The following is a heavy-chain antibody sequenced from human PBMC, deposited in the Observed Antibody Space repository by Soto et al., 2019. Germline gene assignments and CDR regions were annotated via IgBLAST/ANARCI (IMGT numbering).Heavy chain of an antibody. D-gene: IGHD5-12*01. J-gene: IGHJ6*02. Sequence: EVQLVESGGGLVKPGGSLRLSCAASGFTFSNYNMNWVRQAPGKGLEWVSSISSSSSYIYYADSVKGRFTISRDNAKNSLYLQMSSLRAEDTAAYYCASTRRDGYNNYYYYYGMDVWGQGTTVTVSS. CDR2: ISSSSSYI. CDR3: ASTRRDGYNNYYYYYGMDV. V-gene: IGHV3-21*01. CDR1: GFTFSNYN.